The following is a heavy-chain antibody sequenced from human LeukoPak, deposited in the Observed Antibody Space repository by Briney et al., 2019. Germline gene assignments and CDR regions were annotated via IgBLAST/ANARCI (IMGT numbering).Heavy chain of an antibody. D-gene: IGHD3-22*01. CDR1: GGSISIGSDY. J-gene: IGHJ4*02. CDR3: ARGSRYSSGYDYIDQ. V-gene: IGHV4-61*02. Sequence: PSETLSLTCTVSGGSISIGSDYCSWIRQPAGNGLEWIERSYSSGSTNYNPSLKSRVSISVDTSKNQFSLRLSSVTAADTAVYYCARGSRYSSGYDYIDQWGQGTLVTVSS. CDR2: SYSSGST.